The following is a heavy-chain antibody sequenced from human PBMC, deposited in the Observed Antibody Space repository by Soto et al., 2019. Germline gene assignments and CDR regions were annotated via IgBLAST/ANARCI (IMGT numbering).Heavy chain of an antibody. Sequence: GGSLRLSCAASGFTFSDYYMSWIRQAPGKGLEWVSYISSSGSTIYYADSVKGRFTISRDNAKNSLYLQMNSLRAEDTAVYYCAREPPGDSSGSYLFDYWGQGTLVTVSS. CDR1: GFTFSDYY. CDR2: ISSSGSTI. CDR3: AREPPGDSSGSYLFDY. V-gene: IGHV3-11*01. D-gene: IGHD3-10*01. J-gene: IGHJ4*02.